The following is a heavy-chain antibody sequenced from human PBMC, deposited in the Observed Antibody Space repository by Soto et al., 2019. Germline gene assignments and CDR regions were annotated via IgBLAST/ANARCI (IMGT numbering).Heavy chain of an antibody. CDR3: ARGGCSGGSCRALDY. D-gene: IGHD2-15*01. Sequence: SETLSLTCTVSGDFLSSYYWSWIRQSPVKGLEWIGYIYYSGITNYNASLKSRVTMSIDTSKNQFSLKLNSVTAADTAVYFCARGGCSGGSCRALDYWGPGTLVTVSS. J-gene: IGHJ4*02. CDR2: IYYSGIT. V-gene: IGHV4-59*01. CDR1: GDFLSSYY.